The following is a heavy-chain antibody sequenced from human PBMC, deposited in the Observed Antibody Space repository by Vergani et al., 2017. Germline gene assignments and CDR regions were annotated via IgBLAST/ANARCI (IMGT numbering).Heavy chain of an antibody. CDR1: GFTFSSYA. CDR3: AKDRYGYVWGSPLPHWFDP. V-gene: IGHV3-23*01. D-gene: IGHD3-16*01. CDR2: ISGSGGST. Sequence: EVQLLESGGGLVQPGGSLRLSCAASGFTFSSYAMSWVRQAPGKGLEWVSAISGSGGSTYYADSVKGRFTISRDNSKNTLYLQMNSLRAEDTAVYYCAKDRYGYVWGSPLPHWFDPWGQGTLVTVSS. J-gene: IGHJ5*02.